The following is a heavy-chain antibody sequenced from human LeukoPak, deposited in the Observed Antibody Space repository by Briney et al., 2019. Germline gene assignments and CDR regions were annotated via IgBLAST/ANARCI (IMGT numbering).Heavy chain of an antibody. Sequence: ASVKVSCKASGYTLTSHYMHWVRQAPGQGLEWMGIINPTGGSTDYAQKFQGRVTMTRDTSTSTVNMELFSLRSGDTAVYYCARGTSVASYSYDGLDVWGRGTTVTVSS. J-gene: IGHJ6*02. CDR2: INPTGGST. D-gene: IGHD2-15*01. CDR3: ARGTSVASYSYDGLDV. CDR1: GYTLTSHY. V-gene: IGHV1-46*01.